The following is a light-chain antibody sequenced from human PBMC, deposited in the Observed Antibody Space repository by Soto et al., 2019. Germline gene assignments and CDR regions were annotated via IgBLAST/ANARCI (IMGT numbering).Light chain of an antibody. CDR2: AAS. V-gene: IGKV1-39*01. CDR1: QSISSY. Sequence: EIQMTQSPSSLPASVGAGVTITCRASQSISSYVSWYQQKPGKAPKLLIYAASRLQSGVPSRLSGSRSGTDFTLTISSLQPEDFATYYCQQSYSRVTFGQGTKVDIK. CDR3: QQSYSRVT. J-gene: IGKJ1*01.